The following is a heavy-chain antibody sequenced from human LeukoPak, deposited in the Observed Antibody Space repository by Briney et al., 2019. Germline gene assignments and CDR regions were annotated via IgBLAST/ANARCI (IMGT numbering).Heavy chain of an antibody. J-gene: IGHJ4*02. CDR2: ISSSGSTI. D-gene: IGHD3-9*01. Sequence: PGGSLRLSCAASGFTFSSYEKNWVRQAPGTGLEWVSYISSSGSTIYYADSVNRRFTISKDNAKNTLHLQLNSPRAEDTAVYYCARDPPNYDMLTGYYKNYFDFRGQGTLVAVSS. CDR1: GFTFSSYE. V-gene: IGHV3-48*03. CDR3: ARDPPNYDMLTGYYKNYFDF.